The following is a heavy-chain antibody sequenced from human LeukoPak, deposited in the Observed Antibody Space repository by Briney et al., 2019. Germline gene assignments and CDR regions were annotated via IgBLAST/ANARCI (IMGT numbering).Heavy chain of an antibody. Sequence: GGSLRLSCAASGFTFSSYGMIWVRQAPGKGLEWVSPISGSGDSTYYADSVKGRFSISRDNSKNTLYLQMNSLRAEDTAAYYCAKKSFDGSGYDLDYWGQGTLVTVSS. CDR2: ISGSGDST. CDR3: AKKSFDGSGYDLDY. CDR1: GFTFSSYG. D-gene: IGHD5-12*01. J-gene: IGHJ4*02. V-gene: IGHV3-23*01.